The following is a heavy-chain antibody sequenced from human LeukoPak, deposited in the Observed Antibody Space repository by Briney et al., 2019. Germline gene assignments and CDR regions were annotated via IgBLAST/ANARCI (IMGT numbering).Heavy chain of an antibody. J-gene: IGHJ4*02. Sequence: SETLSLTCTVSGGSISSSSYYWGGIRQPPRKGLEWIGSIYYSGSTYYNPSLKSRVTISVDTSKNQFSLKLSSVTAADTAVYYCARVEYYYDSSGYYSFDYFDYWGQGTLVTVSS. CDR1: GGSISSSSYY. CDR3: ARVEYYYDSSGYYSFDYFDY. CDR2: IYYSGST. V-gene: IGHV4-39*01. D-gene: IGHD3-22*01.